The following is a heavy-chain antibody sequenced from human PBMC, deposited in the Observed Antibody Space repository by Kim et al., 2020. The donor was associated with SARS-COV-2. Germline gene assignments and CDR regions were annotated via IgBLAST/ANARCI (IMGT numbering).Heavy chain of an antibody. Sequence: SSTNYADSVNARITISRDHAKKSLSLQMNRLTPEDTAVYYCVREPASWGQGTLVTVSS. CDR2: SST. V-gene: IGHV3-11*05. CDR3: VREPAS. J-gene: IGHJ5*02.